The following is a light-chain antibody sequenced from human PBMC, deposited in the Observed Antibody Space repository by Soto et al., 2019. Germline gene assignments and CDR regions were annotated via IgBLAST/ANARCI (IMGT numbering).Light chain of an antibody. Sequence: QSVLTQPPSGYGAPGQSVTISCTGSSSNIGAGYDVHWYQQLPGTAPKLLIYGNSNRPSGVPDRFSGSKSGTSASLAITGLQAEDEADYYCQSYDSSLRGVFGTGTKSPS. CDR2: GNS. V-gene: IGLV1-40*01. CDR1: SSNIGAGYD. CDR3: QSYDSSLRGV. J-gene: IGLJ1*01.